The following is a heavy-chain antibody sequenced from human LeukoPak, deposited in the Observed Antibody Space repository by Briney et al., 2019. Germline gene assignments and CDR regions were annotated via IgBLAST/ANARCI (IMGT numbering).Heavy chain of an antibody. CDR2: INPSGGST. CDR3: ARVGATGYFDY. J-gene: IGHJ4*02. Sequence: ASVKVSCKASGYTFTNYYMHWVRQAPGQGLEWMGIINPSGGSTSYAQKFQGRVTMTRDTSTGTVYVELSSLRSEDTAVYYCARVGATGYFDYWGQGTLVTVSS. CDR1: GYTFTNYY. D-gene: IGHD1-26*01. V-gene: IGHV1-46*01.